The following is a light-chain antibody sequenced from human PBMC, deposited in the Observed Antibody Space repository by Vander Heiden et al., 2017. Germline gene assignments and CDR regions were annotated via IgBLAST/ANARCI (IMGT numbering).Light chain of an antibody. CDR2: KNS. Sequence: QSVLTQPPSASGTPGQRVTISCSGSSSNIGRNYVSWYQQLPGMAPTLLIYKNSQRPSGVPDRFSGSKSGTSASLAISGLRSEDEADYYCATWDDSLNDFVFATGTEVTVL. CDR3: ATWDDSLNDFV. J-gene: IGLJ1*01. CDR1: SSNIGRNY. V-gene: IGLV1-47*01.